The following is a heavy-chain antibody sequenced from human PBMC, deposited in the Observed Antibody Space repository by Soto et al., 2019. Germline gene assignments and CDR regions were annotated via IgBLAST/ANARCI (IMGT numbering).Heavy chain of an antibody. CDR2: ISPDGSEE. J-gene: IGHJ5*02. D-gene: IGHD2-8*02. Sequence: EVQLVESGGGLVQPGGSLRLSCAASGFTFSGYWMTWVRQAPGKGLEGVANISPDGSEEYYVDSVKGRFTISRDNAKNSVYLQMNSLSGEDTALYYCTRDLNHDTGPWGQGTQVTVSS. V-gene: IGHV3-7*04. CDR3: TRDLNHDTGP. CDR1: GFTFSGYW.